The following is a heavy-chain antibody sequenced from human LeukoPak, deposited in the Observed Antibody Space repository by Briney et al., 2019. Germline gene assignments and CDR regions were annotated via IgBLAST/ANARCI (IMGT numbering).Heavy chain of an antibody. CDR3: ARLREIPVFGVVTKSTSYFDY. V-gene: IGHV3-7*01. D-gene: IGHD3-3*01. Sequence: GGSLRLSCAASGFIFSTSWMSWVRQAPGKGLEWVANIKQDGSQKHYVDSVKGRFTISRDNSKNLLYLQMNSLRAEDTAVYYCARLREIPVFGVVTKSTSYFDYWGQGTLVTVSS. CDR1: GFIFSTSW. CDR2: IKQDGSQK. J-gene: IGHJ4*02.